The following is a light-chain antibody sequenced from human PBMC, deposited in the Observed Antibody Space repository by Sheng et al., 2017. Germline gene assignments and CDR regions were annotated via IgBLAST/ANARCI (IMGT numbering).Light chain of an antibody. Sequence: DIQMTQSPSSLSASVGDRVTITCRASQGIRNELGWYQQRPGKAPKRLIYGASNLQSGVPSRFSGGGSGTEFTLTISSLQPEDFATYFCQQYGSYPYTFGQGTKVDIK. CDR2: GAS. CDR1: QGIRNE. V-gene: IGKV1-17*01. J-gene: IGKJ2*01. CDR3: QQYGSYPYT.